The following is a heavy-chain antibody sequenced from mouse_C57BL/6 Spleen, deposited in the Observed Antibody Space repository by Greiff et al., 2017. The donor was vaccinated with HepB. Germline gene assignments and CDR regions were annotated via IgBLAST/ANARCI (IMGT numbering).Heavy chain of an antibody. D-gene: IGHD3-2*02. CDR3: ARSGYYYYFDY. CDR1: GYTFTSYW. CDR2: IHPNSGST. J-gene: IGHJ2*01. V-gene: IGHV1-64*01. Sequence: QVQLQQPGAELVKPGASVKLSCKASGYTFTSYWMHWVKQRPGQGLEWIGMIHPNSGSTNYNEKFKSKATLTVDKSSRTAYMQLSSLTSEDSAVYYCARSGYYYYFDYWGQGTTLTVSS.